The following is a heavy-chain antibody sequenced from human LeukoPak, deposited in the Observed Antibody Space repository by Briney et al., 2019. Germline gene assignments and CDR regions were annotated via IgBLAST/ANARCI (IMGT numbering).Heavy chain of an antibody. CDR3: ARAERGNWFDP. Sequence: ASVKVSCKASGYSFSTYAIHWVRQAPGQRLEWMGWINVGNGDTKYSQKFQGRVTITRDTSASTAYMELSSLTSEDTAVYYCARAERGNWFDPWGQGTLVTVSS. CDR2: INVGNGDT. J-gene: IGHJ5*02. V-gene: IGHV1-3*01. CDR1: GYSFSTYA. D-gene: IGHD1-1*01.